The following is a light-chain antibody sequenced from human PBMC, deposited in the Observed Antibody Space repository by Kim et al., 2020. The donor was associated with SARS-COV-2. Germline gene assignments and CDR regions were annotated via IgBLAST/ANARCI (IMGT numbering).Light chain of an antibody. V-gene: IGLV1-44*01. Sequence: GQRVTISCSGSSSNIGSNTVNWYQQRPGTAPKLLIYSNNHRPSGVPDRFSGSKSGTSASLAISGLQSEDEADYYCAAWDDSLNGWVFGGGTQLTVL. CDR2: SNN. CDR1: SSNIGSNT. CDR3: AAWDDSLNGWV. J-gene: IGLJ3*02.